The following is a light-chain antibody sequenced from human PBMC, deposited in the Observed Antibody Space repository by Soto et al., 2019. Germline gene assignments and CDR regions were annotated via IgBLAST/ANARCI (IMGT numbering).Light chain of an antibody. V-gene: IGKV1-5*01. CDR1: QSISSW. CDR2: DAS. Sequence: DTQMNQSPSTVRASVGDRVTITCRASQSISSWLAWYQQKPGKAPKLLIYDASSLESGVPSRFSGSGSGTEFTLTISSLQPDDFATYYCQQYNSYPCTFGQGTKVDIK. CDR3: QQYNSYPCT. J-gene: IGKJ1*01.